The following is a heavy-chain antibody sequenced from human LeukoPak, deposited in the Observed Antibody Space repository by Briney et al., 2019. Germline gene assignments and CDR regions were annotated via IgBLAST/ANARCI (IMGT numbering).Heavy chain of an antibody. D-gene: IGHD6-19*01. Sequence: GGSLRRSCAASGFTFTNYALHWVRQAPAKGLEWVAVISHDGSNEDYADSVKGRFTISRDNSRDTLYLQMNSLRPEDTAVYYCTRDRVAGSRTFDYWGQGTLVAVSS. J-gene: IGHJ4*02. V-gene: IGHV3-30*04. CDR1: GFTFTNYA. CDR3: TRDRVAGSRTFDY. CDR2: ISHDGSNE.